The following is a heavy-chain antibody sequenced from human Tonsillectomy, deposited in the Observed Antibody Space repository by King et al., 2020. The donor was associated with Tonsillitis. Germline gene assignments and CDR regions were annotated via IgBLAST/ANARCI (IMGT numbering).Heavy chain of an antibody. CDR3: ASPLYSTGWINFDY. CDR2: IYPGDSDT. J-gene: IGHJ4*02. Sequence: VQLVESGAEVKKPGESLKISCKGSGYSFSTYWIGWVRQMPGKGLEWMGIIYPGDSDTRYSPSFQGQVTISVDKSINTAYLQWSSLKASDTAMYYCASPLYSTGWINFDYWGQGTLVTVSS. V-gene: IGHV5-51*01. D-gene: IGHD6-19*01. CDR1: GYSFSTYW.